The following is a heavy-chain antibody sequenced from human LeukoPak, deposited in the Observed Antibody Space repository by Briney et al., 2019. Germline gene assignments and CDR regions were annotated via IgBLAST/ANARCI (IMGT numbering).Heavy chain of an antibody. CDR1: GYSFTAYY. CDR2: IIPIFGTA. CDR3: ARVLEGLLDY. J-gene: IGHJ4*02. D-gene: IGHD5-24*01. V-gene: IGHV1-69*13. Sequence: SVKVSCKASGYSFTAYYIHWVRQAPGQGLEWMGGIIPIFGTANYAQKFQGRVTITADESTSTAYMELRSLRSDDTAVYYCARVLEGLLDYWGQGTLVTVSS.